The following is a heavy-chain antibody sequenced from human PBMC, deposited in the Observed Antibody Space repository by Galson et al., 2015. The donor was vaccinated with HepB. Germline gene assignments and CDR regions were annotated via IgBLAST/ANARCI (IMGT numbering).Heavy chain of an antibody. J-gene: IGHJ4*02. CDR3: GRRSGGYYYGSGSYYPFDF. Sequence: ETLSLTCAVYGGSFSGYYWSWIRQPPGKGLEWIGEINQSESTNYNPSLKSRVTISVDTSKNQFSLKLSSVTAADTAVYYCGRRSGGYYYGSGSYYPFDFWGQGALVTVSS. D-gene: IGHD3-10*01. CDR2: INQSEST. V-gene: IGHV4-34*01. CDR1: GGSFSGYY.